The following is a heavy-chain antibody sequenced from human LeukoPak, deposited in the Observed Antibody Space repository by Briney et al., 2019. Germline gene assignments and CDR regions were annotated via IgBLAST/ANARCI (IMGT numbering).Heavy chain of an antibody. V-gene: IGHV3-23*01. CDR3: AKDRSSLYEAYYFDY. J-gene: IGHJ4*02. D-gene: IGHD6-13*01. Sequence: GGSLRLSCAASGFTFSSYAMSWVRQAPGKGLEWASAISGSGGSTYYADSVKGRFTISRDNSKNTLYLQMNSLRAEDTAVYYCAKDRSSLYEAYYFDYWGQGTLVTVSS. CDR1: GFTFSSYA. CDR2: ISGSGGST.